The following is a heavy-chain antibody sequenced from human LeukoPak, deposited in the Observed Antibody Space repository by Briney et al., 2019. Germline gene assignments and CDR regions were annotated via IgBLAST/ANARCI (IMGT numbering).Heavy chain of an antibody. CDR2: ISSSSSYI. D-gene: IGHD3-9*01. CDR1: GFTFSSYS. J-gene: IGHJ6*03. CDR3: ARAKRYFDWSYYYYMDV. Sequence: GGSLRLSCAASGFTFSSYSMNWVRQAPGKGLEWVSSISSSSSYIYYADSVKGRFTISRDNAKNSLYLQMNSLRAEDTAVYYCARAKRYFDWSYYYYMDVWGKGTTVTVSS. V-gene: IGHV3-21*01.